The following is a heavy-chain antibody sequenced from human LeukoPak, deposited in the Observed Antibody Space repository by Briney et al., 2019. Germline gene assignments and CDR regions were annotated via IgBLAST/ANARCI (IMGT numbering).Heavy chain of an antibody. J-gene: IGHJ4*02. D-gene: IGHD2-2*01. CDR2: INSDGSST. CDR1: AFTFSSYW. CDR3: ARDLTSEYYFDY. Sequence: GGSLRLSCAASAFTFSSYWMHWVRQAPGKGLVWVSRINSDGSSTSYADSVKGRLTISRDNAKNTLYLQMNSLRAEDTAVYYCARDLTSEYYFDYWGQGTLVTVSS. V-gene: IGHV3-74*01.